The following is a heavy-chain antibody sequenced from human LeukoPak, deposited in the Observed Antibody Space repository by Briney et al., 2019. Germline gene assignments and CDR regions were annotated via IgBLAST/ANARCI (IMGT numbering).Heavy chain of an antibody. CDR3: ATFWGSYRHFDY. CDR2: IYHSGST. V-gene: IGHV4-59*04. J-gene: IGHJ4*02. D-gene: IGHD3-16*02. Sequence: SETLSLTCTVSGGSISSYYWNWIRQPPGKGLEWIGSIYHSGSTYYNPSLKSRVTISVDTSKNQFSLKLSSVTAADTAVYYCATFWGSYRHFDYWGQGTLVTVSS. CDR1: GGSISSYY.